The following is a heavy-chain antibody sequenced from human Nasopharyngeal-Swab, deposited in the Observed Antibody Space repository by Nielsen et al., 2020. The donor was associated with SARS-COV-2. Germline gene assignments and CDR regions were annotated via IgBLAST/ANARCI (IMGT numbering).Heavy chain of an antibody. CDR3: ARGRQQWLIYDY. CDR1: GGSFSSYY. J-gene: IGHJ4*02. Sequence: SETLSLTCAVYGGSFSSYYWTWIRQPPGKGLEWIGEINHGGGTNYNPSLKSRVTTSVDTSKNQFSLNLSSVTAADTAVYYCARGRQQWLIYDYWGQGTLVTVSS. V-gene: IGHV4-34*01. CDR2: INHGGGT. D-gene: IGHD6-19*01.